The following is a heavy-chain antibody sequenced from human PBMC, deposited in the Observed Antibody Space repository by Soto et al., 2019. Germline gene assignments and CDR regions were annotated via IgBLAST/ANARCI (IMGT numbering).Heavy chain of an antibody. Sequence: GGSLKISFKGSWNSFTNYWIGWVRQMPRKGLEWMGIIYPGDSDTRYSPSFQGQVTISADKSISTAYLQWSSLKASDTAMYYCASTPNPPDSGDYSYYYYGMDVWGQGTTVTVSS. V-gene: IGHV5-51*01. D-gene: IGHD4-17*01. CDR3: ASTPNPPDSGDYSYYYYGMDV. CDR1: WNSFTNYW. CDR2: IYPGDSDT. J-gene: IGHJ6*02.